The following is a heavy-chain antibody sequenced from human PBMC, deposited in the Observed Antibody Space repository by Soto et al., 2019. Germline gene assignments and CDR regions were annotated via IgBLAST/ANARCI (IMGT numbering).Heavy chain of an antibody. CDR2: IIPIFGTA. CDR3: ARDEPPVNYDFWSGYPPYYYYYGMDV. D-gene: IGHD3-3*01. CDR1: GGTFSSYA. J-gene: IGHJ6*02. Sequence: QVQLVQSGAEVKKPGSSVKVSCKASGGTFSSYAISWVRQAPGQGLEWIGGIIPIFGTANYAQKFQGRVTITADESTSTAYMELSRLRSEDTAVYYCARDEPPVNYDFWSGYPPYYYYYGMDVWGQGTTVTVSS. V-gene: IGHV1-69*01.